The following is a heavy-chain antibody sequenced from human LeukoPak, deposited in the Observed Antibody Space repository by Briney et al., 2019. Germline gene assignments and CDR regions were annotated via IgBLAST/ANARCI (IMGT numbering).Heavy chain of an antibody. CDR2: ISFDGSNK. V-gene: IGHV3-30*03. D-gene: IGHD5-12*01. CDR1: GFTFSSYV. J-gene: IGHJ4*02. CDR3: ARDNGYFGYNDY. Sequence: PGRSLRLSCAASGFTFSSYVMHWVRQVPGRGLEWVAVISFDGSNKNYADSVKGRFTISRDSSKNTLYLQMNSLRAEDTAVYYCARDNGYFGYNDYWGQGTLVTVSS.